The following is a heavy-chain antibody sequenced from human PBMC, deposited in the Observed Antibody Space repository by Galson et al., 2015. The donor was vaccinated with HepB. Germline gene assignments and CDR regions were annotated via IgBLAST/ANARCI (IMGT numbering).Heavy chain of an antibody. V-gene: IGHV4-31*03. D-gene: IGHD3-3*01. J-gene: IGHJ3*02. CDR2: IYYSGST. CDR3: ARVWSTRFLDAFDI. Sequence: TLSLTCTVSGGSISSGGYYWSWIRQHPGKGLEWIGYIYYSGSTYYNPSLKSRVTISVDTSKNQFSLKLSSVTAADTAVYYCARVWSTRFLDAFDIWGQGTMVTVSS. CDR1: GGSISSGGYY.